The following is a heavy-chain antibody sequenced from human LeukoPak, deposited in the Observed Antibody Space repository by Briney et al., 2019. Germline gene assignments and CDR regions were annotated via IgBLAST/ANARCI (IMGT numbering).Heavy chain of an antibody. D-gene: IGHD3-22*01. CDR1: GFTFSNYG. V-gene: IGHV3-23*01. CDR2: MSGGGGHM. CDR3: AKVVDYYDSLDYFDY. Sequence: GGTLRLSCAASGFTFSNYGMSWVRPAPGKGLEWVSAMSGGGGHMYYTDSVKGRFTISRDNSKNTLYLQMNSLRAEDTAVYYCAKVVDYYDSLDYFDYWGQGTLVTVSS. J-gene: IGHJ4*02.